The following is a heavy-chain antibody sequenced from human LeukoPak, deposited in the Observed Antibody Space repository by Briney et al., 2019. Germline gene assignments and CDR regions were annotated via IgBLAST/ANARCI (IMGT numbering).Heavy chain of an antibody. Sequence: GGSLRLSCIGSGFPFSAYAMTWVRQAPGKGLEWVSTISGSGSSTYYVDSVKGRFTISRDNSKNTLYLQMNSLRAEDTAVYYCAKVLRPWLAGYYYWGQGTLVTVSS. J-gene: IGHJ4*02. CDR1: GFPFSAYA. V-gene: IGHV3-23*01. D-gene: IGHD3-9*01. CDR2: ISGSGSST. CDR3: AKVLRPWLAGYYY.